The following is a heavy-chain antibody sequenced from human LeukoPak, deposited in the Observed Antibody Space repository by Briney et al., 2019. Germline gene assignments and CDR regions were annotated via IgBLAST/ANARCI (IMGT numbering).Heavy chain of an antibody. D-gene: IGHD6-19*01. CDR1: GYSFTSYW. J-gene: IGHJ4*02. CDR3: ARHPYSSGWYGDY. Sequence: ESLKIPCKGSGYSFTSYWIGWVRQMPGKGLEWMGIIYPGDSDTSYSPSFQGQVTISADKSISTAYLQWSSLKASDTAMYYCARHPYSSGWYGDYWGQGTLVTVSS. V-gene: IGHV5-51*01. CDR2: IYPGDSDT.